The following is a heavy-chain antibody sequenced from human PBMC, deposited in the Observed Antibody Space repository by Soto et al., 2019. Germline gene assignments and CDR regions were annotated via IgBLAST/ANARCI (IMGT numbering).Heavy chain of an antibody. D-gene: IGHD4-17*01. CDR3: AKDMSDGGYYYYYGMDV. CDR1: GFTFSSYG. V-gene: IGHV3-30*18. CDR2: ISYDGSNK. Sequence: PGGSLRLSCAASGFTFSSYGMHWVRQAPGKGLEWVAVISYDGSNKYYAYSVKGRFTISRDNSKNTLYLQMNSLRAEDTAVYYCAKDMSDGGYYYYYGMDVWGQGTTVTVSS. J-gene: IGHJ6*02.